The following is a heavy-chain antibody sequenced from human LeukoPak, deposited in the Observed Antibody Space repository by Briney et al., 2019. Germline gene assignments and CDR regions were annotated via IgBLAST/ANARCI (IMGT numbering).Heavy chain of an antibody. J-gene: IGHJ4*02. V-gene: IGHV3-23*01. CDR2: ISGSGGST. CDR3: AKGGYSGSYYALFDY. CDR1: GFTFSSHW. Sequence: GGSLRLSCAASGFTFSSHWMSWVRQAPGKGLEWVSAISGSGGSTYYADSVKGRFTISRDNSKNTLYLQMNSLRAEDTAVYYCAKGGYSGSYYALFDYWGQGTLVTVSS. D-gene: IGHD1-26*01.